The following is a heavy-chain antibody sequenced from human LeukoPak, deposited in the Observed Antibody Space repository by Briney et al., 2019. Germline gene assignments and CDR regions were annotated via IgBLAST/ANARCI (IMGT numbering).Heavy chain of an antibody. Sequence: GGSLRLSCAASGFTFSSYSMNWVRQAPGKGLEWVSSISSSSSYIYYADSVKGRFTIPRDNAKNSLYLQMNSLRAEDTAVYYCAKDPDPYGSGSGYYYYYYMDVWGKGTTVTVSS. D-gene: IGHD3-10*01. CDR2: ISSSSSYI. CDR3: AKDPDPYGSGSGYYYYYYMDV. CDR1: GFTFSSYS. J-gene: IGHJ6*03. V-gene: IGHV3-21*01.